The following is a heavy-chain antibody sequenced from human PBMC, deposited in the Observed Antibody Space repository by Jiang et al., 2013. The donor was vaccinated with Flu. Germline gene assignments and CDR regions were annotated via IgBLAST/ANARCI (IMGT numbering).Heavy chain of an antibody. Sequence: KGLEWIGTIYYXGTTYYNPSLKSRVTISVDTSNNQFSLKLSSVTAADTAVYYCARHLYYFDTSWFSGMDVWGQGTTVTVSS. J-gene: IGHJ6*02. V-gene: IGHV4-39*01. CDR3: ARHLYYFDTSWFSGMDV. D-gene: IGHD3-22*01. CDR2: IYYXGTT.